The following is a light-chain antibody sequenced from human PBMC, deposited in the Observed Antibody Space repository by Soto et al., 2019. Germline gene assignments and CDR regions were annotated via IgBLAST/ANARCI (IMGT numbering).Light chain of an antibody. J-gene: IGKJ1*01. CDR2: GAS. Sequence: EIVLTQSPCTLSLSPGERATISCRASQSVSSSYLAWYQQKPGPAPRLLIYGASSMATGIPDRFSGSGSGTEFTLTISRLEPEDFAVYYCQQYGSSPRTFGQGTKVEIK. V-gene: IGKV3-20*01. CDR1: QSVSSSY. CDR3: QQYGSSPRT.